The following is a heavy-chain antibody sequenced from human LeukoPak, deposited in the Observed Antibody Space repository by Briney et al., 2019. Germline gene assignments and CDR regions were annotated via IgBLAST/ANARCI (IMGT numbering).Heavy chain of an antibody. CDR2: IYPGDSDT. J-gene: IGHJ3*02. Sequence: GESLKISCKGSGYSFTSYWIGWVRQMPGKGLEWMGIIYPGDSDTRYSPSFQGQVTISADKSISTAYLQWSSLKASDTAMYYCARNWATAMVTPNAFDIWGQGTMVTVSS. D-gene: IGHD5-18*01. CDR1: GYSFTSYW. CDR3: ARNWATAMVTPNAFDI. V-gene: IGHV5-51*01.